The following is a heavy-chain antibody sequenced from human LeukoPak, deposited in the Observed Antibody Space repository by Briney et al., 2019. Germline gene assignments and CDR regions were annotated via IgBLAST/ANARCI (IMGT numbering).Heavy chain of an antibody. J-gene: IGHJ5*02. D-gene: IGHD2-15*01. CDR3: ARRLPSGGSCYGGQCDNWFDP. Sequence: PSETLSLTCTVSGGSISSYYWSWIRQPPGKGLEWIGYIYYSGSTNYNPSLKSRVTISVDTSKNQFSLKLSSVTAADTAVYYCARRLPSGGSCYGGQCDNWFDPWGQGTLVTVSS. CDR1: GGSISSYY. CDR2: IYYSGST. V-gene: IGHV4-59*01.